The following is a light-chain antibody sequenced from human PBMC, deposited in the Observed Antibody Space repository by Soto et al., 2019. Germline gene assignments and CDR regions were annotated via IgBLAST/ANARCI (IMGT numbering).Light chain of an antibody. J-gene: IGKJ1*01. CDR1: QSLLDSADGKIY. Sequence: DIVMTQSPLSLPVTPGEPATISCRSSQSLLDSADGKIYIDWFLQRPGQSQQLLIYTLAHRAPGVQYSFRVSGSGTDYRLRSSSGEAEHVGVYYFMQRIAFPWTFGQGTNVQI. CDR3: MQRIAFPWT. V-gene: IGKV2-40*01. CDR2: TLA.